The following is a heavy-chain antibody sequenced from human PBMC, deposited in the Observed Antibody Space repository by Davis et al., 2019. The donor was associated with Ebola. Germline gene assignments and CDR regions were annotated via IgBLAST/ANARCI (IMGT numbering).Heavy chain of an antibody. Sequence: AASVTVSCKASGYTFTGYSMHWVRQAPGQGLEWMGRINPNSGSANYAQKFQGRVTMTRDTSISTAYMELSRLRSDDTAVYYCARKPGGVVITTTPAFDYWGQGTLVTVSS. CDR3: ARKPGGVVITTTPAFDY. V-gene: IGHV1-2*06. CDR1: GYTFTGYS. D-gene: IGHD2-15*01. CDR2: INPNSGSA. J-gene: IGHJ4*02.